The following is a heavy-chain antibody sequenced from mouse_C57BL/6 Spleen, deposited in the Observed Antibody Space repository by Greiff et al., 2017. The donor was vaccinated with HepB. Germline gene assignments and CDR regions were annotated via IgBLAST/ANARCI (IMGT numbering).Heavy chain of an antibody. Sequence: EVKLVESVAELVRPGASVKLSCTASGFNIKNTYMHWVKQRPEQGLEWIGRIDPANGNTKYAPKFQGKATITADTSSNTAYLQLSSLTSEDTAIYYCALLLLRRRRAMDYWGQGTSVTVSS. CDR2: IDPANGNT. J-gene: IGHJ4*01. V-gene: IGHV14-3*01. CDR3: ALLLLRRRRAMDY. CDR1: GFNIKNTY. D-gene: IGHD1-1*01.